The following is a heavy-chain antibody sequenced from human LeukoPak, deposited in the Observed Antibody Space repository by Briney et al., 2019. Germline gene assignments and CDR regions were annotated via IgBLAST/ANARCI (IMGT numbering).Heavy chain of an antibody. CDR1: GFTFSTYA. V-gene: IGHV3-30*04. Sequence: PGGSLRLSCAASGFTFSTYAMHWVRQAPGKGLEWVAVISYDGSSKYYADSVKGRFTISRDNSKNTLYLQMNSLKTEDTAVYYCTTEWHSLYYFDYWGQGTLVTVSS. CDR3: TTEWHSLYYFDY. J-gene: IGHJ4*02. CDR2: ISYDGSSK. D-gene: IGHD2-15*01.